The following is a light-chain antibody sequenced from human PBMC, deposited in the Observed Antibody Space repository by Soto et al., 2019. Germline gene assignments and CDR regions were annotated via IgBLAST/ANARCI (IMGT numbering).Light chain of an antibody. V-gene: IGLV1-40*01. CDR1: SSNIGAGFD. CDR3: SSYTSTSTAL. CDR2: GNS. J-gene: IGLJ2*01. Sequence: QSVLTQPPSVSGAPGQRVTISCTGSSSNIGAGFDVHWYHQIAGTAPKLLIYGNSNRPSGVPDRFSGSKSGTSASLAINGLQAEDEADYYCSSYTSTSTALFGGGTKLTVL.